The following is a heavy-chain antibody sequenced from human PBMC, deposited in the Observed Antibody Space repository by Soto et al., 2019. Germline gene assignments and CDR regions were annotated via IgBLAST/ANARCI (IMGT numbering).Heavy chain of an antibody. D-gene: IGHD2-2*01. CDR2: IYCGDSQT. CDR3: VRVNSPSQPHWFDP. CDR1: GYAFAGYW. Sequence: GESLKISCKGSGYAFAGYWIGWVRQMPGIGLEWMGIIYCGDSQTKYNPSFQDQVIMSVDKSIHTAYLQWTSLKASDTAIYYCVRVNSPSQPHWFDPWGQGTQVTVSS. J-gene: IGHJ5*02. V-gene: IGHV5-51*01.